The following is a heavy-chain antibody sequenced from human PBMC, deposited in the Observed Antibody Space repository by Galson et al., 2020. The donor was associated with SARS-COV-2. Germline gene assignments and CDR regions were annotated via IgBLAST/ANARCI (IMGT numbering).Heavy chain of an antibody. D-gene: IGHD3-10*01. CDR2: ISSSSSYI. CDR3: ARDYRVWFGETDAFDI. V-gene: IGHV3-21*01. Sequence: NSGGSLRLSCAASGFTFSSYSMNWVRQAPGKGLEWVSSISSSSSYIYYADSVKGRFTISRDNAKNSLYLQMNSLRAEDTAVYYCARDYRVWFGETDAFDIWGQGTMVTVSS. J-gene: IGHJ3*02. CDR1: GFTFSSYS.